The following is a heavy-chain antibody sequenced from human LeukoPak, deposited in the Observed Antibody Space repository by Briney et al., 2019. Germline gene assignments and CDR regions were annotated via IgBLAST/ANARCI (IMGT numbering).Heavy chain of an antibody. CDR3: TRDRDYSSSAPGY. V-gene: IGHV3-48*03. CDR2: ISSSGSTI. J-gene: IGHJ4*02. D-gene: IGHD6-6*01. CDR1: GFTFSSYE. Sequence: GGSLRLSCTGSGFTFSSYEMNGVRQAPGKGLEWVSYISSSGSTINHADSVKGRFTISRDNAENSLYLQMSSLRAEDTAVYYCTRDRDYSSSAPGYWGQGTLVTVSS.